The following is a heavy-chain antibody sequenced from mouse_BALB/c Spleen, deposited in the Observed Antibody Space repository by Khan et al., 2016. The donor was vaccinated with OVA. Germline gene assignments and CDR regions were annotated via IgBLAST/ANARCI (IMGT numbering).Heavy chain of an antibody. V-gene: IGHV2-9*02. CDR3: ARLEDI. D-gene: IGHD1-3*01. Sequence: QVQLKQSGPGLVAPSQSLSITCTVSGFSLTSYGVHWVRQPPGKGLEWRGVIWAGGSTNYNSALMSRLSISKDNSKSQVFLKMNSLQSDDTAMDYCARLEDIWGQGTTLTVSS. CDR2: IWAGGST. CDR1: GFSLTSYG. J-gene: IGHJ2*01.